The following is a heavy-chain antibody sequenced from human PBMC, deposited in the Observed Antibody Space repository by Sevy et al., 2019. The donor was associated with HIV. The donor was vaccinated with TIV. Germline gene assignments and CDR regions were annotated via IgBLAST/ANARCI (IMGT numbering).Heavy chain of an antibody. D-gene: IGHD4-17*01. J-gene: IGHJ6*02. CDR1: GFTFDDYA. V-gene: IGHV3-9*01. CDR2: ISWNSGSI. Sequence: GGSLRLSCAASGFTFDDYAMHWVRQAPGKGLEWVSGISWNSGSIGYADSVKGRFTISRDNAKNSLYLQMNSLRAEDTALYYCAKANRYGDSAHYCCYGMDVWGQGTTVTVSS. CDR3: AKANRYGDSAHYCCYGMDV.